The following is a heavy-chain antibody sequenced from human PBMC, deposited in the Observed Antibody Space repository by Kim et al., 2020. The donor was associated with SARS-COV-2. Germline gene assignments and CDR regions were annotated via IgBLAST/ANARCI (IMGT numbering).Heavy chain of an antibody. D-gene: IGHD3-10*01. J-gene: IGHJ4*02. CDR3: ARGGHYGSGKDY. V-gene: IGHV1-18*01. Sequence: NYAQKLQGRVTMTTDTSTSTAYMELRSLRSDDTAVYYCARGGHYGSGKDYWGQGTLVTVSS.